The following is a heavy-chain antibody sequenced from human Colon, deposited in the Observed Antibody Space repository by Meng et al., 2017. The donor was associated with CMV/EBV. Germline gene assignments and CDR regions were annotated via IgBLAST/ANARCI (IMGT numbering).Heavy chain of an antibody. D-gene: IGHD1/OR15-1a*01. V-gene: IGHV3-23*01. J-gene: IGHJ4*02. Sequence: GESLKISCAASGFTFSSYAMSWVRQAPGKGLEWVSAISGSGGSTYYADSVKGRFTISRDNSKNTLYLQMNSLRAEDTAVYYCEQGLNDDWGQGTLVTVSS. CDR2: ISGSGGST. CDR1: GFTFSSYA. CDR3: EQGLNDD.